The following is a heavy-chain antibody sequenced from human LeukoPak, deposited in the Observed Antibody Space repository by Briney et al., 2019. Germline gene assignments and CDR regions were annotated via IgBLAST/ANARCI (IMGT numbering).Heavy chain of an antibody. CDR1: GGSISSYY. CDR2: IYYSGST. Sequence: SETLSLTCTVSGGSISSYYWSWIRQPPGKGLEWIGYIYYSGSTNYNPSLKSRVTISVDTSKNQFSLKLSSVTAADTAVYYCARDSGYCSGGSCYGGYNWFDPWGQGTLVTASS. D-gene: IGHD2-15*01. V-gene: IGHV4-59*12. J-gene: IGHJ5*02. CDR3: ARDSGYCSGGSCYGGYNWFDP.